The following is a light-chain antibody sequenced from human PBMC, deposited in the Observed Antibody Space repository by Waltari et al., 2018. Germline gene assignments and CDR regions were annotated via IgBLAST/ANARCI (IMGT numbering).Light chain of an antibody. CDR3: QQYTHSPWT. Sequence: EILLTQSPGTLSLSPGERATLSCRTSQTVDNTYLAWYQQKLGQAPRLLISGISIRATGIPGRFRGSGSGTDFTLTISRLEPEDFAVYFCQQYTHSPWTFGQGTRVEVK. V-gene: IGKV3-20*01. CDR1: QTVDNTY. J-gene: IGKJ1*01. CDR2: GIS.